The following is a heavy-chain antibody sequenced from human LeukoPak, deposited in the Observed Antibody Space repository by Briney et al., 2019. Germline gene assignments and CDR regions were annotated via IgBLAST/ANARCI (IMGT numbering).Heavy chain of an antibody. CDR2: IHPSGML. D-gene: IGHD3-22*01. J-gene: IGHJ4*02. V-gene: IGHV4-31*03. Sequence: SETLSLTCTVSGASFNRDDQYWNWIRQSPGKGLEWIGSIHPSGMLYNNPSPESRGTMSRDTSKNQFSLNLHSVTAADTAVYFSSRGLDSRKLGYWGQGILVTVSS. CDR1: GASFNRDDQY. CDR3: SRGLDSRKLGY.